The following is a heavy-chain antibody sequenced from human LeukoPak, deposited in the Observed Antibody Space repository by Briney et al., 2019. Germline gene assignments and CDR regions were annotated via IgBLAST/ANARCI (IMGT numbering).Heavy chain of an antibody. CDR2: IRSKANSYAT. CDR3: TRPRGSTPRADY. Sequence: PGGSLRLSCAASGFTFSGSAMHWVRQASGKGLKWVGRIRSKANSYATAYAASVKGRFTISRDDSKNTAYLQMNSLKTEDTAVYYCTRPRGSTPRADYWGQGTLVTVSS. J-gene: IGHJ4*02. CDR1: GFTFSGSA. V-gene: IGHV3-73*01. D-gene: IGHD2-15*01.